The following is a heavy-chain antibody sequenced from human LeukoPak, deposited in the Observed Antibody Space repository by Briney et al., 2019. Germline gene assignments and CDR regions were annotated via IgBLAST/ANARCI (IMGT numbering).Heavy chain of an antibody. D-gene: IGHD2-2*01. CDR2: IYYSGST. CDR3: ARDVSSTSDRSDV. Sequence: PSETLSLTCTVSGGSISSSSYYWGWIRQPPGKGLEWIGSIYYSGSTYYNPSLKSRVTISVDTSKNQFSLKLSSVTAADTAVYYCARDVSSTSDRSDVWGKGTTVTVSS. J-gene: IGHJ6*04. CDR1: GGSISSSSYY. V-gene: IGHV4-39*02.